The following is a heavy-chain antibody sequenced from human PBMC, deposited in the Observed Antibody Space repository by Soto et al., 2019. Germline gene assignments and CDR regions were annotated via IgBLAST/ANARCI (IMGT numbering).Heavy chain of an antibody. D-gene: IGHD5-12*01. CDR3: GNHSGYYDFDS. J-gene: IGHJ4*02. CDR2: IDYSGST. Sequence: SETLPLTCSVSRGSLSSAYWSWIRQPPGKGLEWIAYIDYSGSTHPNPSLKGRVTMSLYTSKNQLSLKLSSVTASDTAVYFRGNHSGYYDFDSWGQGTRVTVSS. CDR1: RGSLSSAY. V-gene: IGHV4-59*03.